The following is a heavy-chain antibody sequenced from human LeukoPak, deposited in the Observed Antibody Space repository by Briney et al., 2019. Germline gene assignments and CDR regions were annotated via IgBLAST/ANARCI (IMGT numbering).Heavy chain of an antibody. J-gene: IGHJ6*03. Sequence: SETLSLTCAVSGYSISSGYYWGWIRQPPGKGLEWIGSIYHSASTYYNPSLKSRVTISVDTSKNQFSLKLSSVTAADTAVYCCARHQGPAANYYYYMDVWGKGTTVTVSS. CDR3: ARHQGPAANYYYYMDV. CDR1: GYSISSGYY. D-gene: IGHD2-2*01. V-gene: IGHV4-38-2*01. CDR2: IYHSAST.